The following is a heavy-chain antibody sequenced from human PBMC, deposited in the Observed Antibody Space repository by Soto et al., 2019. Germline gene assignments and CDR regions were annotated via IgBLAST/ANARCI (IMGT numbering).Heavy chain of an antibody. CDR1: GGSISSGGYF. CDR3: ARVPIPSAGGPFIDY. D-gene: IGHD6-13*01. CDR2: VYYSGTT. J-gene: IGHJ4*02. Sequence: QVQLQESGPGLVKPSQTLSLTCTVSGGSISSGGYFWSWIRQHPGKGLEWIGYVYYSGTTYYNPSLKRRVTMSVDTSKNQFSLDLSSVTAADTAVYYCARVPIPSAGGPFIDYWGQGTLVTVSS. V-gene: IGHV4-31*03.